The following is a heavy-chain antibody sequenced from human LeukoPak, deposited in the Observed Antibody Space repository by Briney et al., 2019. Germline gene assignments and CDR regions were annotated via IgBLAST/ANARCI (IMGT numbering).Heavy chain of an antibody. CDR3: ARAPSYDYVWGSYRYFEY. V-gene: IGHV3-53*01. Sequence: GGSLRLSCVASGSSISAYTLNWVRQAPGKGLEWVSVIYSGGSTYYADSVKGRFTISRDNSKNTLYLQMNSLRAEDTAVYYCARAPSYDYVWGSYRYFEYWGQGTLVTVSS. J-gene: IGHJ4*02. CDR1: GSSISAYT. D-gene: IGHD3-16*02. CDR2: IYSGGST.